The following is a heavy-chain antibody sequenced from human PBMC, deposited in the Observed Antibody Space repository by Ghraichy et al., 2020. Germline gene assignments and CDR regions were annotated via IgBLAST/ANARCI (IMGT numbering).Heavy chain of an antibody. J-gene: IGHJ6*02. CDR2: ISRDGGSA. D-gene: IGHD1-26*01. CDR3: AKDIRGWDGMDV. CDR1: GFTFDDYG. V-gene: IGHV3-43D*04. Sequence: LTCAASGFTFDDYGMHWVRQAPGKGLEWVSLISRDGGSAYYADSVKGRFTISRDNSKNSLYLQMNGLRAEDTALYYCAKDIRGWDGMDVWGQGTTVTVSS.